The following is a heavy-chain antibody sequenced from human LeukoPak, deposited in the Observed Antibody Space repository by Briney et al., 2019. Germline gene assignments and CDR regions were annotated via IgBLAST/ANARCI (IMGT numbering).Heavy chain of an antibody. D-gene: IGHD2-2*01. CDR1: GGSFSGYY. Sequence: SETLSLTCAVYGGSFSGYYWSWIRQPPGKGLEWIGEINHSESTNYNPSLKSRVTISVDTSKNQFSLKLSSVTAADTAVYYCAREVVVVPAADFSPSGPVYYYYGMDVWGQGTTVTVSS. V-gene: IGHV4-34*01. J-gene: IGHJ6*02. CDR2: INHSEST. CDR3: AREVVVVPAADFSPSGPVYYYYGMDV.